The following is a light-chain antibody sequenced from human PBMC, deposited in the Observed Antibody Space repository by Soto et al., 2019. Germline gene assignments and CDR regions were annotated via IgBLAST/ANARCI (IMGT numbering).Light chain of an antibody. CDR1: QSVLYSSNNKNY. V-gene: IGKV4-1*01. CDR3: QQYYAGRT. J-gene: IGKJ1*01. CDR2: WAS. Sequence: DIEMTQSPDSLAVSLGERATINCKSSQSVLYSSNNKNYLAWYQQKPGQPPKLLIYWASTRESGVPDRFTGSGSGTDFPLTISSLQAEDVAVYYCQQYYAGRTFGQGTKVEIK.